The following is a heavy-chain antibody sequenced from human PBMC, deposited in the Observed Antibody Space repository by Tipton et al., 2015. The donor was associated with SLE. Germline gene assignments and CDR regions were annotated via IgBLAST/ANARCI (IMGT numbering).Heavy chain of an antibody. D-gene: IGHD6-13*01. V-gene: IGHV1-69*01. CDR2: IIPIFGTA. CDR3: ARGLQQLLNWIDP. Sequence: QLVQSGPEVKKPGSSVKVSCKASGGTFSSYAISWVRQAPGQGLEWMGGIIPIFGTANYAQKFQGRVTITADESTSTAYMELSSQRSEEPRVYYCARGLQQLLNWIDPWGQVTLVTVSS. CDR1: GGTFSSYA. J-gene: IGHJ5*02.